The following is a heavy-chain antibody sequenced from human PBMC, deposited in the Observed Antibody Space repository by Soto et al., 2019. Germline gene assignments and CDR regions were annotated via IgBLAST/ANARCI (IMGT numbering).Heavy chain of an antibody. CDR1: GFTFSNFG. CDR2: ISVYNGKT. D-gene: IGHD6-6*01. CDR3: ARDRSSSDF. J-gene: IGHJ4*02. V-gene: IGHV1-18*01. Sequence: QVQLVQSGPEVKKPGASVKVSCKASGFTFSNFGISWLRQAPGQGLEWMGWISVYNGKTDYAQNFQGRVTMTTDTSTSTAYMELDRLTSDDTAVYYFARDRSSSDFWGQGTPVIVSS.